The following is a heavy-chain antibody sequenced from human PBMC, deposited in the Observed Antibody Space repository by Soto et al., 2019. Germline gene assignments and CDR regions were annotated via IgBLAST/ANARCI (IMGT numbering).Heavy chain of an antibody. Sequence: ASVKVSCKASGYTFTSYAMHWVRQAPGQRLEWMGWINAGNGSTKYSQKFQGRVTITRDTSASTAYMELSSLRSEDTAIYYCARRASGLYTYYFDYWGQGTLVTVSS. CDR3: ARRASGLYTYYFDY. CDR2: INAGNGST. J-gene: IGHJ4*02. D-gene: IGHD3-22*01. CDR1: GYTFTSYA. V-gene: IGHV1-3*01.